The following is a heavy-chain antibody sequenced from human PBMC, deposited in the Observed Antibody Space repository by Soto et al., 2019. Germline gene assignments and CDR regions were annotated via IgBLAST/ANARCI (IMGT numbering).Heavy chain of an antibody. CDR1: GFTSNSYA. J-gene: IGHJ4*02. D-gene: IGHD3-10*01. CDR3: AKDLVHGNYFDY. V-gene: IGHV3-23*01. Sequence: GGSLRLSCAASGFTSNSYAMSWVRQAPGKGLEWVSTISRSGGSTYYADSVKGRFTISRDNSKNTLYLQMNSLRADDTAVYYCAKDLVHGNYFDYWGQGTQVTVSS. CDR2: ISRSGGST.